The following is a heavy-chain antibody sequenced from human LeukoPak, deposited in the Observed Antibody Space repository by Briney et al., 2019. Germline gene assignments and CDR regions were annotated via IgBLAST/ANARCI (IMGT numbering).Heavy chain of an antibody. Sequence: PSETLSLTCTVSGGSISSYYWSWIRQPPGKGLEWIGYIYYSGSTNYNPSLKSRVTISVDTSKNQFSLKLSSVTAADTAVYYCAREGFGVTPTDYWGQGTLVTVSS. V-gene: IGHV4-59*12. J-gene: IGHJ4*02. D-gene: IGHD3-3*01. CDR1: GGSISSYY. CDR3: AREGFGVTPTDY. CDR2: IYYSGST.